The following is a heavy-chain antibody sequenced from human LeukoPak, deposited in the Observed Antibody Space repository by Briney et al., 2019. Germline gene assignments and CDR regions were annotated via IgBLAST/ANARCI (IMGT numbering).Heavy chain of an antibody. D-gene: IGHD6-19*01. CDR3: AKDVFKEVQWLARSDAFDI. Sequence: GGSLRLSCAASGFTFSSYAMSWVRQAPGKGLEWVSAISGSGGSTYYADSVKGRFTISRDNSKNTMYLQMNSLRDEDTAVYYCAKDVFKEVQWLARSDAFDIWGQGTMVTVSS. CDR1: GFTFSSYA. CDR2: ISGSGGST. J-gene: IGHJ3*02. V-gene: IGHV3-23*01.